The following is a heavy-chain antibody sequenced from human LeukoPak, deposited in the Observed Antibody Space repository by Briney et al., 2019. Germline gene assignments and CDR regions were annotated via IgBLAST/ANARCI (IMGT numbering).Heavy chain of an antibody. CDR1: GSTFSTYW. V-gene: IGHV3-74*01. D-gene: IGHD2-2*02. CDR2: INSDGNIT. CDR3: ARTYCSSISCYTELFDP. J-gene: IGHJ5*02. Sequence: PGGSLRLSCAASGSTFSTYWMHWVRQTPGKGPVWVSRINSDGNITTYADSVKGRFTISRDNAKNTLYLQMNSLRAEDTAVYYCARTYCSSISCYTELFDPWGQGTLVTVSS.